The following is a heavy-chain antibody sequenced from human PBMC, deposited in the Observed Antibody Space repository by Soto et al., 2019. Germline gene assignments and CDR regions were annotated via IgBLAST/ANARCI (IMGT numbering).Heavy chain of an antibody. V-gene: IGHV4-59*12. CDR2: IYYSGST. D-gene: IGHD4-17*01. CDR1: GGSISSYY. J-gene: IGHJ6*02. Sequence: PSETLSLTCTVSGGSISSYYWSWIRQPPGKGLEWIGYIYYSGSTYYNPSLKSRVTISVDTSKNQFSLKLSSVAAADTAVYYCARAHYGDYGYGMDVWGQGTTVTVSS. CDR3: ARAHYGDYGYGMDV.